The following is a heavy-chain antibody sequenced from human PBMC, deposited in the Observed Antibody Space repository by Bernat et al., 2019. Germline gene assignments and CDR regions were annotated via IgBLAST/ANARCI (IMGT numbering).Heavy chain of an antibody. D-gene: IGHD1/OR15-1a*01. J-gene: IGHJ4*02. V-gene: IGHV3-23*01. CDR2: LSGTGGST. Sequence: EVQLLESGGGLVQPGGSLTLSCAASGFTFSNYGMSWVRQAPGEGLEWVSGLSGTGGSTNYADSVKGRFTISRDNSKSTLYLQMNSLRAEDTALYYCAKNKKDLDYWGQGTLVTVSS. CDR1: GFTFSNYG. CDR3: AKNKKDLDY.